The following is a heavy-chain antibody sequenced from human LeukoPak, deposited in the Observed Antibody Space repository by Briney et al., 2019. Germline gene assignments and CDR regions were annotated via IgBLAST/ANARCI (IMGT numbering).Heavy chain of an antibody. V-gene: IGHV4-61*02. J-gene: IGHJ6*03. Sequence: ASQTLSLTCTVSGGSISSGSYYWSWIRQPAGKGLEWIGRIYASGSTNYNPSLKSRVTISVDTSKNQFSLKLSSVTAADTAVYYCVRGIYCRSTSCQVSGYMDVWGKGTKVTVSS. CDR3: VRGIYCRSTSCQVSGYMDV. CDR2: IYASGST. CDR1: GGSISSGSYY. D-gene: IGHD2-2*01.